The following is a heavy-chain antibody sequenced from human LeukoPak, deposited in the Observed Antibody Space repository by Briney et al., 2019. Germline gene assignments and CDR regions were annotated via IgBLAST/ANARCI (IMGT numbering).Heavy chain of an antibody. CDR2: IYTSGST. J-gene: IGHJ5*02. CDR1: GGSISSYY. CDR3: AGYYYDSSLNWFDP. D-gene: IGHD3-22*01. Sequence: SETLSLTCTVSGGSISSYYWSWIRQPPGKGLGWIGYIYTSGSTNYNPSLKSRVTISVDTSKNQFSLKLSSMTAADTAVYYCAGYYYDSSLNWFDPWGQGTLVTVSS. V-gene: IGHV4-4*09.